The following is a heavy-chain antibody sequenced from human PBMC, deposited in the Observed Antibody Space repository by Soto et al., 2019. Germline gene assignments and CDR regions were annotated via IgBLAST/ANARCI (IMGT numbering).Heavy chain of an antibody. CDR2: ISAYNGNT. Sequence: GASVKVSCKASGYTFTIYGISWVRQAPGQGLEWMGWISAYNGNTNYAQKLQGRVTITRDTSASTAYMELSSLRSEDTAVYYCASRQISGWYMRDYWGQGTLVTVSS. D-gene: IGHD6-19*01. CDR3: ASRQISGWYMRDY. V-gene: IGHV1-18*01. CDR1: GYTFTIYG. J-gene: IGHJ4*02.